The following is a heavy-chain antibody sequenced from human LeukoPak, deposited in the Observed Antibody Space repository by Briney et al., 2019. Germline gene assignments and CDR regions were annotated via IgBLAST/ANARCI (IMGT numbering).Heavy chain of an antibody. Sequence: PSETLSLTCTVSGGSISSYYWSWIRQPPGKGLEWIGYIYYSGNTNYNPSLKSRVTISVDTSKNQFSLKLSSVTAADTAVYYCARERGRSYGSVPYYYYYMDVWGKGTTVIVSS. CDR1: GGSISSYY. CDR2: IYYSGNT. CDR3: ARERGRSYGSVPYYYYYMDV. D-gene: IGHD5-18*01. V-gene: IGHV4-59*01. J-gene: IGHJ6*03.